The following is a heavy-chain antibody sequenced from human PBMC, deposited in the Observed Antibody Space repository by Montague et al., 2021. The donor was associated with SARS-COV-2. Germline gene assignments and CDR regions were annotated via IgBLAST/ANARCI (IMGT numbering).Heavy chain of an antibody. D-gene: IGHD6-13*01. Sequence: SETLSLTCTVSGGSINYYYWNWLRQSAGKGLEWIGCIYSSGNTNSNPSLESRVIMSVDSSQNQFSLKPNSVTAADTAVYYCARGDHPATASWYFFDSWGQGALVTVSS. V-gene: IGHV4-4*07. CDR2: IYSSGNT. CDR3: ARGDHPATASWYFFDS. J-gene: IGHJ4*02. CDR1: GGSINYYY.